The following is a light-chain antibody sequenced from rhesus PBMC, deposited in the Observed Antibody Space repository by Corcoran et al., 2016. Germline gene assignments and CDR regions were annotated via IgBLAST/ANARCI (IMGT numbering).Light chain of an antibody. CDR2: DVS. Sequence: QAALTQPPSVSGSPGQSVTISCTGTSSDIGGYNYASWYQQHPGKAPKLMIYDVSKLPSGVSDRFSGSKSGHTASLTISGLQAEDEAYYYCSSYAGSNTYIFGAGTRLTVL. CDR3: SSYAGSNTYI. CDR1: SSDIGGYNY. V-gene: IGLV2-23*01. J-gene: IGLJ1*01.